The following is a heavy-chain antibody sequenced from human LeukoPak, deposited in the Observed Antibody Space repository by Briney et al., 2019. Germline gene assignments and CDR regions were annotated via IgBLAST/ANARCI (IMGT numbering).Heavy chain of an antibody. V-gene: IGHV4-61*02. J-gene: IGHJ6*03. Sequence: SQTLSLTCSVSGGSISSSNYYWSWIRQPAGKGLEWIGSIYHSGSTYYNPSLKSRVTISVDTSKNQFSLKLSSVTAADTAVYYCARSLAGYDPDYYYYYYMDVWGKGTTVTVSS. CDR1: GGSISSSNYY. CDR3: ARSLAGYDPDYYYYYYMDV. D-gene: IGHD5-12*01. CDR2: IYHSGST.